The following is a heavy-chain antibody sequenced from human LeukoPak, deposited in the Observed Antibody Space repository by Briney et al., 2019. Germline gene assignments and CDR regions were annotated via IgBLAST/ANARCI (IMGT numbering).Heavy chain of an antibody. CDR2: ISGSGGST. V-gene: IGHV3-23*01. J-gene: IGHJ5*02. CDR3: ARDLIRSYNWFDP. D-gene: IGHD6-13*01. Sequence: PGGSLRLSCAASGFTFSSYGMSWVRQAPGKGLEWVSAISGSGGSTYYADSVKGRFTISRDNSKNTLYLQMNSLRAEDTAVYYCARDLIRSYNWFDPWGQGTLVTVSS. CDR1: GFTFSSYG.